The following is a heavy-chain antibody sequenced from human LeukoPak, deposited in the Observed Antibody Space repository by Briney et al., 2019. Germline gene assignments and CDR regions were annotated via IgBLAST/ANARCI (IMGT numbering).Heavy chain of an antibody. Sequence: GESLKISCKASGSRFTTYWIAWVRQMPGKGLEWMGIIHPGDSETRYSPSFHGQVTISADKSISTAYLQWSSLQASDSAMYYCARLSYCGGDCHYNSYFDFWGQGALVSVSS. V-gene: IGHV5-51*01. CDR3: ARLSYCGGDCHYNSYFDF. CDR1: GSRFTTYW. J-gene: IGHJ4*02. CDR2: IHPGDSET. D-gene: IGHD2-21*02.